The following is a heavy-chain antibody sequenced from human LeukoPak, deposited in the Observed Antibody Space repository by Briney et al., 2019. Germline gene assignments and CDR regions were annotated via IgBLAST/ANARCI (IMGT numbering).Heavy chain of an antibody. CDR1: GITFRNAW. J-gene: IGHJ3*02. Sequence: GGSLRLSCAASGITFRNAWMSWVRQAPGTGLEWVGRIKTKTDGETRGYAAPVKGRFTISRDDSKNTLYLQMNSLKTEDTAVYYCTTNDAFDXXGQGTMXXVS. CDR2: IKTKTDGETR. CDR3: TTNDAFDX. V-gene: IGHV3-15*01.